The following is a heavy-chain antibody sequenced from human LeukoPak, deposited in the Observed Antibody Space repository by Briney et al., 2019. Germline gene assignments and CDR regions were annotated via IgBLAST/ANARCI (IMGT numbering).Heavy chain of an antibody. CDR2: INPNIGGT. V-gene: IGHV1-2*02. J-gene: IGHJ4*02. CDR1: GYTFTDYY. Sequence: GASVTVSFKASGYTFTDYYMHWVRQAPGQGGEWMGWINPNIGGTTYAQKFQGRVPMTRDTSISTAYMELSRLRSDDTAVYYCARDSGREVDGSGTHYKANYWGQGTLVTVSS. D-gene: IGHD3-10*01. CDR3: ARDSGREVDGSGTHYKANY.